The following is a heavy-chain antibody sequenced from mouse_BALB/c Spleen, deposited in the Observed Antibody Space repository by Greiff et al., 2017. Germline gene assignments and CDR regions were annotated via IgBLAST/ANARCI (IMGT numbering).Heavy chain of an antibody. Sequence: EVKLVESGPGLVKPSQSLSLTCTVTGYSITSDYAWNWIRQFPGNKLEWMGYISYSGSTSYNPSLKSRISITRDTSKNQFFLQLNSVTTEDTATYYCAEGNWAYWSQGTLVTVSA. D-gene: IGHD2-1*01. CDR2: ISYSGST. J-gene: IGHJ3*01. V-gene: IGHV3-2*02. CDR1: GYSITSDYA. CDR3: AEGNWAY.